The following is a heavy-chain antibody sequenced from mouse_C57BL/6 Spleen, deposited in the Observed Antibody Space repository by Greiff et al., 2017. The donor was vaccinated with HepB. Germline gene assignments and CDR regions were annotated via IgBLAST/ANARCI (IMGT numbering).Heavy chain of an antibody. CDR3: ARLRRRDYFDY. CDR1: GFTFSDYY. Sequence: EVQRVESEGGLVQPGRSMKLSCTASGFTFSDYYMAWVRQVPEKGLEWVANINYDGSSTYYLDSLKSRFIISRDNAKNILYLQMSSLKSEDTATYYCARLRRRDYFDYWGQGTTLTVSS. V-gene: IGHV5-16*01. CDR2: INYDGSST. D-gene: IGHD2-12*01. J-gene: IGHJ2*01.